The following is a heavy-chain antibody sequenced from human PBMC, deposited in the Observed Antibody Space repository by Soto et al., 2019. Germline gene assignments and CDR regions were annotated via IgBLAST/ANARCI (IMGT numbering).Heavy chain of an antibody. J-gene: IGHJ6*02. CDR1: GYSFTSYW. CDR3: ARDSGSPDPYYYYAMDV. D-gene: IGHD1-26*01. V-gene: IGHV5-51*01. CDR2: IYPGDSDT. Sequence: GESLKISCNGSGYSFTSYWIGWVRQMPGKGLEWMGIIYPGDSDTRYSPSFEGQVTISVDKSISTAYLQWSSLKASDTGMYYCARDSGSPDPYYYYAMDVWGQGTTVTVSS.